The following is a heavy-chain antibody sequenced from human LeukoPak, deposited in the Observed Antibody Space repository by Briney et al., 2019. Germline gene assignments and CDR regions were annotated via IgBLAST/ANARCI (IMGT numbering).Heavy chain of an antibody. D-gene: IGHD6-13*01. Sequence: ASVKVSCKASGYTFTGYYMHWVRQAPGQGLEWMGWINPNSGGTNYAQKFQGRVTMTRDTSISTAYMELSRLRSDDTAVYYCARGRSYSSSWYSRWFDPWGQGTLVTVSS. J-gene: IGHJ5*02. CDR2: INPNSGGT. V-gene: IGHV1-2*02. CDR3: ARGRSYSSSWYSRWFDP. CDR1: GYTFTGYY.